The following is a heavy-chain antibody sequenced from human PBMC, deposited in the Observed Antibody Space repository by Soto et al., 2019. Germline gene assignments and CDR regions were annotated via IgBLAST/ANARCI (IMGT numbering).Heavy chain of an antibody. V-gene: IGHV3-48*01. D-gene: IGHD3-10*01. J-gene: IGHJ6*03. CDR3: ARVYGSGSYYNSYYYYMDV. Sequence: GGSLRLSCAASGFTFSSYSMNWVRQAPGKGLEWVSYISSSSSTIHYADSVKGRFTISRDNAKNSLYLQMNSLRAEDTAVYYCARVYGSGSYYNSYYYYMDVWGKGTTVTVSS. CDR1: GFTFSSYS. CDR2: ISSSSSTI.